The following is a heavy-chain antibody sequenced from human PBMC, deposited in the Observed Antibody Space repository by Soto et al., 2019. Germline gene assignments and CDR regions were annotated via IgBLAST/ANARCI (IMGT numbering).Heavy chain of an antibody. CDR2: TSAYNGNT. CDR1: GYTFTSYG. CDR3: ARDKGYCSDTSCPDFDY. J-gene: IGHJ4*02. D-gene: IGHD2-15*01. V-gene: IGHV1-18*01. Sequence: ASVKVSCKASGYTFTSYGISWVRQAPGQGLEWMGWTSAYNGNTNYAQKLQGRVTMTTDTSTSTAYMELRSLRSDDTAVYYCARDKGYCSDTSCPDFDYWGQGTLVTVSS.